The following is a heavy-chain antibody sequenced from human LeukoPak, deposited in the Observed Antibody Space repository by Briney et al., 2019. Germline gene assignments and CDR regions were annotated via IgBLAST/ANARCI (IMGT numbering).Heavy chain of an antibody. V-gene: IGHV1-18*01. D-gene: IGHD2-21*02. CDR3: ARDTDDFEYYFDY. CDR1: GYTFTSYG. J-gene: IGHJ4*02. CDR2: ISAYNGNT. Sequence: ASVKVSCKASGYTFTSYGISWVRQAPGQGLEWMGWISAYNGNTNYAQKFQGRVTMTRNTSISTAYMELSSLRSEDTAVYYCARDTDDFEYYFDYWGQGTLVTVSS.